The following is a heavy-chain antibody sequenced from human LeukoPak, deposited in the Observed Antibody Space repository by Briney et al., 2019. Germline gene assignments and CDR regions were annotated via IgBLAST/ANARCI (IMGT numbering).Heavy chain of an antibody. CDR2: IYSGGST. D-gene: IGHD1-26*01. V-gene: IGHV3-53*01. Sequence: PGGSLRLSCAASGFTVSSNYMSWVRQAPGKGLEWVSVIYSGGSTYYADSVKGRFTISRDNSKNTLYLQMNSLRAEDTAVYYCAPGYSGSYGGSWGQGTLVTVSS. CDR3: APGYSGSYGGS. CDR1: GFTVSSNY. J-gene: IGHJ5*02.